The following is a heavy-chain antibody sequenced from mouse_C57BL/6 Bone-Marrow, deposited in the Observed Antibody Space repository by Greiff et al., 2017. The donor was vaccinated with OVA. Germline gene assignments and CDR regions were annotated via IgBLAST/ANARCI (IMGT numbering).Heavy chain of an antibody. CDR1: GYTFTSYW. CDR2: IYPGSGST. J-gene: IGHJ1*03. CDR3: ARRFITTVVGYFDV. V-gene: IGHV1-55*01. Sequence: VQLQQPGAELVKPGASVKMSCKASGYTFTSYWITWVKQRPGQGLEWIGDIYPGSGSTNYNEKFKSKATLTVDTSSSTAYMQLSSLTSEDSAVYYCARRFITTVVGYFDVWGTGTTVTVSS. D-gene: IGHD1-1*01.